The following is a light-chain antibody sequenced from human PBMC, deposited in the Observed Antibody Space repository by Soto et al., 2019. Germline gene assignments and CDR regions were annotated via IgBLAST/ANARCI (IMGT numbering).Light chain of an antibody. V-gene: IGKV1-5*03. CDR2: KAS. CDR3: QQYNSYSWT. J-gene: IGKJ1*01. CDR1: QSISSW. Sequence: ESQMTQYPTNLSASVGDRVTITCRASQSISSWLAWYQQKPGKAPKLLIYKASSLESGVPSRFSGSGSGTEFTLTISSLQPDDFATYYCQQYNSYSWTFGQ.